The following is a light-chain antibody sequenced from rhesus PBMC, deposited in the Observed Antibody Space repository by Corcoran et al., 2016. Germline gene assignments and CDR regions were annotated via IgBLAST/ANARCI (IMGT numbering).Light chain of an antibody. CDR1: LGVTND. V-gene: IGKV1-25*01. CDR2: EAS. Sequence: DIQMTQSPSSLSASVGDRVTITCRASLGVTNDLAWYQQKPGEPPKLLIYEASLLQGGIPSRFSGRGSGAVFTLTISSLQSEDFGTYYCQHYFPTPLPFGGGTKVELK. J-gene: IGKJ4*01. CDR3: QHYFPTPLP.